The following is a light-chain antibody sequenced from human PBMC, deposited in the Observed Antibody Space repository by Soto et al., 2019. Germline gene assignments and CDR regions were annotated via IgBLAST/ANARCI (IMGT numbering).Light chain of an antibody. CDR2: DAS. Sequence: DIQMTQSPTSLSASVGDRVTITCRASQGISIYLNWFQQKPGKAPKLLINDASNLQTGVPSRFSGGGSGTDFTLTISSLQPEDVATYYCQKYNSAPWTFGQGTKV. CDR1: QGISIY. CDR3: QKYNSAPWT. J-gene: IGKJ1*01. V-gene: IGKV1-27*01.